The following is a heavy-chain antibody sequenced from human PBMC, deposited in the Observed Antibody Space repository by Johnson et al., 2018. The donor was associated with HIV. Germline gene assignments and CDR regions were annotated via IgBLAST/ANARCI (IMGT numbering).Heavy chain of an antibody. D-gene: IGHD6-19*01. V-gene: IGHV3-30-3*01. Sequence: QVYLVESGGGVVQPGRSLRLSCAASGFTFSSYTMHWVRQAPGKGLEWVAVISYDGSNKYYADSVKGRFTISRDNSKNTLYLQMNSLRAEDTAVFYCTYSSAWSPGAFDIWGQGTMVTVSS. J-gene: IGHJ3*02. CDR2: ISYDGSNK. CDR3: TYSSAWSPGAFDI. CDR1: GFTFSSYT.